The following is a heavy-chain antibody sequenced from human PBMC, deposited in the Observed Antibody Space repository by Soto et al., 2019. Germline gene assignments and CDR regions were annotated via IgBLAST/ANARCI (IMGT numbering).Heavy chain of an antibody. CDR2: INPSGGST. CDR3: ARDMDIVVVVAATTESGDAFDI. CDR1: GYTFTSYY. D-gene: IGHD2-15*01. V-gene: IGHV1-46*01. J-gene: IGHJ3*02. Sequence: QVQLVQSGAEVKKPGASVKVSCKASGYTFTSYYVHWVRQAPGQGLEWMGIINPSGGSTSYAQKFQGRVTMTRDTSTSTVYMELSSLRSEDTAVYYCARDMDIVVVVAATTESGDAFDIWGQGTMVTVSS.